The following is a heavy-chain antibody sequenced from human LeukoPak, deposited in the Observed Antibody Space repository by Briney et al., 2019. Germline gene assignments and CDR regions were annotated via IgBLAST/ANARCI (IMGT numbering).Heavy chain of an antibody. J-gene: IGHJ4*02. CDR2: INPDSGGT. D-gene: IGHD4-23*01. V-gene: IGHV1-2*02. Sequence: GASVKVSCKASGYTFTDYYMHWVRQAPGQGLEWMGWINPDSGGTNYAQNFQGRVTMTRDTSISTAYTGLSRLRSDDTAVYYCARPFIETPSLGALDYWGQGTLVTVSS. CDR1: GYTFTDYY. CDR3: ARPFIETPSLGALDY.